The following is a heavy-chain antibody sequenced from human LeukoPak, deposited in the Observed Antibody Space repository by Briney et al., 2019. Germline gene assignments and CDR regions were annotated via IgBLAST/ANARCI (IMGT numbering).Heavy chain of an antibody. J-gene: IGHJ4*02. CDR3: ARAPEFSSGWLLDS. V-gene: IGHV4-34*01. CDR1: GGSFSGYY. Sequence: PSETLSLTCAVYGGSFSGYYWSWIRQPPGKGLEWIGEINHSGSTNYNPSLKSRVTISVDTSKNQFSLKLSSVTATDTGVYYCARAPEFSSGWLLDSWGQGSLVTVSS. D-gene: IGHD6-19*01. CDR2: INHSGST.